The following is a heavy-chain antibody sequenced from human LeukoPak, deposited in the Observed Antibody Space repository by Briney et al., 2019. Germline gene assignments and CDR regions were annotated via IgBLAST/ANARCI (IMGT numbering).Heavy chain of an antibody. CDR1: GFTFTSYC. V-gene: IGHV3-7*01. J-gene: IGHJ5*02. D-gene: IGHD6-19*01. CDR3: ARVSKASSAWES. CDR2: IKQDGSEK. Sequence: GGSLRLSCAASGFTFTSYCMSCVRQAPGKGLEWVANIKQDGSEKYYVDSVKGRFTISRDNAKNSLFLQMNSLRAEETAVYYCARVSKASSAWESWGQGTLVTVSP.